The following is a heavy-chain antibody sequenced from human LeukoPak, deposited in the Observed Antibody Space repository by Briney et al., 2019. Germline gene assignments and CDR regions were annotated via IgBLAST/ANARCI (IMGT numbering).Heavy chain of an antibody. J-gene: IGHJ6*03. CDR1: RFTFSGSA. CDR3: TGYYYDSSGYYSDADYYMDV. D-gene: IGHD3-22*01. CDR2: IRSKANSYAT. Sequence: GGSLRLSCAASRFTFSGSAMHWVRQASGKGLEWVGRIRSKANSYATAYAASVKGRFTISRDDSKNTAYLQMNSLKTEDTAVYYCTGYYYDSSGYYSDADYYMDVWGKGTTVTVSS. V-gene: IGHV3-73*01.